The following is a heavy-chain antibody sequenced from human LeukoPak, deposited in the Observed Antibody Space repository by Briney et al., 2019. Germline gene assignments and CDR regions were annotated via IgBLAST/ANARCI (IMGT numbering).Heavy chain of an antibody. D-gene: IGHD4-23*01. CDR1: GFTFSSYW. CDR3: ARSFMTTVARVVDY. V-gene: IGHV3-33*08. J-gene: IGHJ4*02. CDR2: IWYDGSNK. Sequence: GGSLRLSCAASGFTFSSYWMSWVRQAPGKGLEWVAVIWYDGSNKYYADSVKGRFTISRDNSKNTLYLQMNSLRAEDTAVYYCARSFMTTVARVVDYWGQGTLVTVSS.